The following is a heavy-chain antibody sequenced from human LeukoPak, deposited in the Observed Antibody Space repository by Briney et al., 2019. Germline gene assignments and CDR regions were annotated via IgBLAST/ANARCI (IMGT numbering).Heavy chain of an antibody. Sequence: ASVKVSCKASGYTFTSYDINWVRQATGQGLEWMGWMNPNSGNTGYAQKFQGRVTMTRNTSISTAYMELSSLRSEDTAVYYCARVAVTTATPYFDYWGQGTLVTVSS. CDR1: GYTFTSYD. V-gene: IGHV1-8*01. CDR3: ARVAVTTATPYFDY. CDR2: MNPNSGNT. J-gene: IGHJ4*02. D-gene: IGHD4-4*01.